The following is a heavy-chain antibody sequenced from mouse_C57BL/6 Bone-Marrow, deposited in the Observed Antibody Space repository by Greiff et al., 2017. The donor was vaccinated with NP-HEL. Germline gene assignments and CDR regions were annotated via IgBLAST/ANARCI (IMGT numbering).Heavy chain of an antibody. CDR1: GFNIKDYY. D-gene: IGHD3-2*02. CDR3: TTGSSGYYFDY. Sequence: VQLQQSGAELVRPGASVKLSCTASGFNIKDYYMHWVKQRPEQGLEWIGRIDPEDGDTEYAPKFQGRATMTADTSSNTAYLQLSSLTSEDTAVYYCTTGSSGYYFDYWGQGTTLTVSS. CDR2: IDPEDGDT. V-gene: IGHV14-1*01. J-gene: IGHJ2*01.